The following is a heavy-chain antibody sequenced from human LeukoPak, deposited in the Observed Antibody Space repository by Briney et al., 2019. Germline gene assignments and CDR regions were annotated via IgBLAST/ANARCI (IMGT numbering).Heavy chain of an antibody. D-gene: IGHD6-6*01. V-gene: IGHV4-39*03. CDR3: KGQNIPARAPAPIDY. CDR2: IYYCGST. CDR1: GGSIRSSSYY. J-gene: IGHJ4*02. Sequence: PSETLSLTCTVSGGSIRSSSYYWGWLRQPPGKALEWIGSIYYCGSTYYNPSLKSRVTISVDTSKNQFSLTLSSATAAGTAVCYWKGQNIPARAPAPIDYWGQGTLVTVSS.